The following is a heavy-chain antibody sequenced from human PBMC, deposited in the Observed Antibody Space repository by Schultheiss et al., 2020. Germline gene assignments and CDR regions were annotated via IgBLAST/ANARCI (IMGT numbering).Heavy chain of an antibody. Sequence: SQTLSLTCTVSGGSISSYYWSWIRQPPGKGLEWIGEINHSGSTNYNPSLRSRVTISVDTSKNQFSLKLSSVTAADTAVYYCAGHIAVAGPYNWFDPWGQGTLVTVSS. V-gene: IGHV4-34*09. CDR1: GGSISSYY. CDR3: AGHIAVAGPYNWFDP. CDR2: INHSGST. J-gene: IGHJ5*02. D-gene: IGHD6-19*01.